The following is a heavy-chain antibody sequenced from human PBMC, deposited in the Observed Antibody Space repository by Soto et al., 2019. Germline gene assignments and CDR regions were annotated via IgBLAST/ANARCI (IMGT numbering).Heavy chain of an antibody. Sequence: PSETLSLTCTVSGGSISSGGYYWSWIRQHPGKGLEWIGYIYYSGSTYYNPSLKSRVTISVDTSKNQFSLKLSSVTAADTAVYYCARESLYYYYYYMDVWGKGTTVTVSS. CDR1: GGSISSGGYY. J-gene: IGHJ6*03. CDR3: ARESLYYYYYYMDV. V-gene: IGHV4-31*03. CDR2: IYYSGST.